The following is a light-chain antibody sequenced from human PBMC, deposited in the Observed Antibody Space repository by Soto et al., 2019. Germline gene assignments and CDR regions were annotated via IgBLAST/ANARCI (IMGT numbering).Light chain of an antibody. J-gene: IGKJ4*01. CDR3: HQRSNWPLT. CDR2: FAS. CDR1: QSVSTN. Sequence: VMTQSPATLSVSPGERAALSCRASQSVSTNLAWYQQKPGQPPRLLIYFASTRATAVPARFTAGGSGTEFTLTIGSLEPEDFAVYYCHQRSNWPLTFGGGTKLEIK. V-gene: IGKV3-11*01.